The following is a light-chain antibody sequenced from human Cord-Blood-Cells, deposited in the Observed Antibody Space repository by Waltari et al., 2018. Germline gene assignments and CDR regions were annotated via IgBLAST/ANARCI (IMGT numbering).Light chain of an antibody. V-gene: IGLV2-23*01. Sequence: QSALTQPASVSGYPGQSITISCTGTSSDVGSFNLVSWYQQHPCKAPNLMIYEGSKRPSGVSNRFSGSKSGNTASLTISGLQAEDEADYYCCSYAGSSTLVFGGGTKLTVL. J-gene: IGLJ3*02. CDR1: SSDVGSFNL. CDR2: EGS. CDR3: CSYAGSSTLV.